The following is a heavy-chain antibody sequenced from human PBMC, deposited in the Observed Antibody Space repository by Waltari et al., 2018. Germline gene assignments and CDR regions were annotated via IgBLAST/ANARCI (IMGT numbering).Heavy chain of an antibody. D-gene: IGHD5-12*01. J-gene: IGHJ4*02. CDR2: VSRNRDIL. CDR1: GFAFNTFS. V-gene: IGHV3-23*01. CDR3: AKEYSDYPDPFDY. Sequence: DVQLLESGGGLVQPGGSLRLACSASGFAFNTFSMTWVRPPPGKGPEWVSLVSRNRDILRYADSVRGRFTISRDNYKNTLYLQMNSLRADDTAVYFCAKEYSDYPDPFDYWGQGTLVTVSS.